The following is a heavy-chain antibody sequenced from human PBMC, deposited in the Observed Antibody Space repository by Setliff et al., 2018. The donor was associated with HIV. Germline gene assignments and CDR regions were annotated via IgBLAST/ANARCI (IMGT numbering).Heavy chain of an antibody. CDR2: ISYDGSNK. V-gene: IGHV3-30-3*01. D-gene: IGHD2-21*01. J-gene: IGHJ4*02. CDR1: GFTFSSYA. CDR3: ARDRTQWRAQVNYFDY. Sequence: LRLSCAASGFTFSSYAMHWVRQAPGKGLEWVAVISYDGSNKYYADSVKGRFTISRDNSKNTLYLQMNSLRAEDTAVYYCARDRTQWRAQVNYFDYWGQGTLVTVSS.